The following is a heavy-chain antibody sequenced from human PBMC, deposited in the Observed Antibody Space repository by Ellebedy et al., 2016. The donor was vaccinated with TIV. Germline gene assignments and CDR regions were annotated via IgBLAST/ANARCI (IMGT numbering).Heavy chain of an antibody. J-gene: IGHJ6*02. Sequence: GESLKISCAASGFTFSDYYMSWIRQAPGKGLEWVSYISSSGSTIYYADSVKGRFTISRDNAKNSLYLQMNSLRAEDTAVYYCARDGRYSNQWYYYGMDVWGQGTTVTVSS. V-gene: IGHV3-11*01. CDR1: GFTFSDYY. CDR3: ARDGRYSNQWYYYGMDV. D-gene: IGHD4-11*01. CDR2: ISSSGSTI.